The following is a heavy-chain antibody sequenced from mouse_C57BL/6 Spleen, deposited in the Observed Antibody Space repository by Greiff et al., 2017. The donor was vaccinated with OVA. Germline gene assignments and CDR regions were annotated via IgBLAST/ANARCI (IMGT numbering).Heavy chain of an antibody. D-gene: IGHD1-2*01. CDR3: ARWHYGLYAMDY. Sequence: VKLQESGAELVRPGPSVKVSCKASGYAFTNYLIEWVKQRPGQGLEWIGVINPGSGGTNYNEKFKGKATLTADKSSSTAYMQLSSLTSEDSAVYFCARWHYGLYAMDYWGQGTSVTVSS. CDR1: GYAFTNYL. V-gene: IGHV1-54*01. CDR2: INPGSGGT. J-gene: IGHJ4*01.